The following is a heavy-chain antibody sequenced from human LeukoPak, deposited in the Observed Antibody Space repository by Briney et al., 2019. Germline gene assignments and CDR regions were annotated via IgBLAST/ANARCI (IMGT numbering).Heavy chain of an antibody. CDR1: GYTFTSYY. Sequence: ASVKVSCKASGYTFTSYYMHWVRQAPGQGLEWMGIINPSGGSTSYAQKLQGRVTMTTDTSTSTAYMELRSLRSDDTAVYYCARDTTSRYSSSWYGGYFDLWGRGTLVTVSS. D-gene: IGHD6-13*01. J-gene: IGHJ2*01. V-gene: IGHV1-46*01. CDR2: INPSGGST. CDR3: ARDTTSRYSSSWYGGYFDL.